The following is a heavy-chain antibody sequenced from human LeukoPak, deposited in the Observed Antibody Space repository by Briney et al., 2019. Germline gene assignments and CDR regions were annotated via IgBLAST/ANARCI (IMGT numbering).Heavy chain of an antibody. CDR2: VYWDDDK. CDR1: GFSLSTSGVG. CDR3: AHSPYSSLLPHWFDP. V-gene: IGHV2-5*02. D-gene: IGHD6-13*01. J-gene: IGHJ5*02. Sequence: GAGPTLVNPTQTLTLTCTFSGFSLSTSGVGVGWIRQPPGKALEWLALVYWDDDKRYSPSLKSRLTITKDTSNHQVVITMTNMDPVDTATYYCAHSPYSSLLPHWFDPWGQGTLVTVSS.